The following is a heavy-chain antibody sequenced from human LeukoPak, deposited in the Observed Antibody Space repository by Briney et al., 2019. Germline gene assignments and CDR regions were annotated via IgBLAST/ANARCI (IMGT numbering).Heavy chain of an antibody. CDR3: AGSLGGLYNWFDP. Sequence: GGSLRLSCAASGFTVSSNYMSWVRQAPGKGLEWVSVIYSGGSTYYADSVKGRFTISRDNSKNTLYLQMNSLRAEDTAVYYCAGSLGGLYNWFDPWGQGTLVTVSS. D-gene: IGHD3-10*01. CDR2: IYSGGST. J-gene: IGHJ5*02. V-gene: IGHV3-53*01. CDR1: GFTVSSNY.